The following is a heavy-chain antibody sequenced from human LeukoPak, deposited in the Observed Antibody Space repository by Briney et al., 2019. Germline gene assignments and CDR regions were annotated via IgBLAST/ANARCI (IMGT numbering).Heavy chain of an antibody. J-gene: IGHJ4*02. V-gene: IGHV1-2*02. D-gene: IGHD6-19*01. CDR3: ARETYSSGWYGY. CDR2: INPNSGGT. Sequence: ASVKVSCKASENTFTNYYMHWVRQAPGQGLEWMGWINPNSGGTNYAQKFQGRVTMTRDTSISTAYMELSRLRSDDTAVYYCARETYSSGWYGYWGQGTLVTVSS. CDR1: ENTFTNYY.